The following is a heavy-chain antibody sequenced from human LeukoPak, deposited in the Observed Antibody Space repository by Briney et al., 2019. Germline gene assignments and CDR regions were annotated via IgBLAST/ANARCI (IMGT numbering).Heavy chain of an antibody. CDR1: EFTFSSYW. CDR2: IKQDGSEK. CDR3: ARVFGAGYSDY. D-gene: IGHD4/OR15-4a*01. V-gene: IGHV3-7*01. J-gene: IGHJ4*02. Sequence: HPGGSLRLSCAASEFTFSSYWMSWVRQAPGKGLEWVASIKQDGSEKYYVDSVKGRVTISRDNAKNSLYLQMNSLRAEDTAVYYCARVFGAGYSDYWGQGTLVTVSS.